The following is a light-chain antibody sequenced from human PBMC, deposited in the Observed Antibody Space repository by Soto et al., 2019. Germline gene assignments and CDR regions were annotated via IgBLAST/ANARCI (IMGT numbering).Light chain of an antibody. CDR3: QSYDSSLSVI. J-gene: IGLJ1*01. CDR2: GNS. V-gene: IGLV1-40*01. CDR1: SSNIGAGYD. Sequence: QSALTQPPSVSGAPGQRVTISCTGSSSNIGAGYDVHWYQQLPGTAPKLLIYGNSNRPSGVPDRFSGSKSGTSASLAITGLQAEDEADYYCQSYDSSLSVIFGTGPKVTVL.